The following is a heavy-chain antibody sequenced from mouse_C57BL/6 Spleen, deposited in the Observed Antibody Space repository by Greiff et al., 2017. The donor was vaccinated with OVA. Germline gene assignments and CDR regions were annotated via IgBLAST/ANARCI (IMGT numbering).Heavy chain of an antibody. J-gene: IGHJ2*01. V-gene: IGHV3-6*01. CDR3: ARRGTGTGYFDY. D-gene: IGHD4-1*01. CDR1: GYSITSGYY. Sequence: EVQLQQSGPGLVKPSQSLSLTCSVTGYSITSGYYWNWIRQFPGNKLEWMGYISYDGSNNYNPSLKNRISITRDTSKNQFFLKLNSVTTEDTATYYCARRGTGTGYFDYWGQGTTLTVSS. CDR2: ISYDGSN.